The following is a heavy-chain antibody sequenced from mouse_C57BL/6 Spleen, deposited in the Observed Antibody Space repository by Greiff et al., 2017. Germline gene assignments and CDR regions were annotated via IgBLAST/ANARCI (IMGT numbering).Heavy chain of an antibody. V-gene: IGHV1-82*01. CDR2: IYPGDGDT. J-gene: IGHJ2*01. CDR1: GYAFSSSW. CDR3: ARSGGPYYVDY. D-gene: IGHD1-1*02. Sequence: VQLQQSGPELVKPGASVKISCKASGYAFSSSWMNWVKQRPGKGLEWIGRIYPGDGDTNYNGKFKGKATLTADKSSSTAYMQLSSLTSEDSAVYFCARSGGPYYVDYWGQGTTLTVSS.